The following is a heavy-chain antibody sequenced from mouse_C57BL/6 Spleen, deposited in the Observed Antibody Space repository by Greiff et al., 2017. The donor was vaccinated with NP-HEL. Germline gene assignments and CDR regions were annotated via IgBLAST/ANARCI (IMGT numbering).Heavy chain of an antibody. V-gene: IGHV5-17*01. CDR3: ARLGSAYAMDY. CDR1: GFTFSDYG. J-gene: IGHJ4*01. D-gene: IGHD1-1*01. Sequence: EVMLVESGGGLVKPGGSLKLSCAASGFTFSDYGMHWVRQAPEKGLEWVAYISSGSSTIYYADTVKGRFTLSRDNAKNTLFLQMTSLRSEDTAMYYCARLGSAYAMDYWGQGTSVTVSS. CDR2: ISSGSSTI.